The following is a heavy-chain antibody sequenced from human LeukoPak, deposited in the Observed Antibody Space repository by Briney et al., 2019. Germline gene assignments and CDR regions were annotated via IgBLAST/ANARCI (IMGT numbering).Heavy chain of an antibody. V-gene: IGHV1-2*02. CDR3: ARDPHIAVAGTRGSNYYYGMDV. CDR2: INPNSGGT. J-gene: IGHJ6*02. CDR1: GYTLTGYY. Sequence: ASVKVSCKASGYTLTGYYMHSVRQAPGQGLEWIGWINPNSGGTNYAQKFQGRVTMTRDTSISTAYMELSRLRSDDTAVYYCARDPHIAVAGTRGSNYYYGMDVWGQGTTVTVSS. D-gene: IGHD6-19*01.